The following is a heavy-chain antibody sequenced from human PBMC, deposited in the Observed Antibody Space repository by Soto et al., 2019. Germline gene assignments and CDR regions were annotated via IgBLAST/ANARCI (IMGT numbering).Heavy chain of an antibody. CDR2: ISGSGGST. Sequence: PGGSLRLSCAASGFTFSSYAMSWVRQAPGKGLEWASAISGSGGSTYYADSVKGRFTISRDNSKNTLFLQMNSLRAEDTAVYYCAKDRGYSSSGLDYWGKGTLVTVSS. CDR3: AKDRGYSSSGLDY. D-gene: IGHD6-6*01. J-gene: IGHJ4*02. V-gene: IGHV3-23*01. CDR1: GFTFSSYA.